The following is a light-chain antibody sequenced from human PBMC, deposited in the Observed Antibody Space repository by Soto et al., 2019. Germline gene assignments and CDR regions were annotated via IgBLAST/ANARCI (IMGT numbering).Light chain of an antibody. Sequence: IVLTQSPGTLSLSPGARATLSCRASQSVSSSYLAWYQQKPGQAPRLLIYGASTRATGIPERFSGSGSGTGFILTISTLEPEDAAVYYCQQYGNSRWRFGQGTKVEFK. CDR3: QQYGNSRWR. V-gene: IGKV3-20*01. CDR2: GAS. J-gene: IGKJ1*01. CDR1: QSVSSSY.